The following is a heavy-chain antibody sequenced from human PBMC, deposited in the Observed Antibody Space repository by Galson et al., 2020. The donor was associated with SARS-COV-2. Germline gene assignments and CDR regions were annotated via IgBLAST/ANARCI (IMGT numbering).Heavy chain of an antibody. CDR3: VKEADTDAIMG. J-gene: IGHJ4*02. D-gene: IGHD6-25*01. CDR2: ISFDGTKE. CDR1: GFSFSRFG. Sequence: GESLKISCAAAGFSFSRFGMHWIRHVPGKGLEWVAVISFDGTKEYYVDSVKGRFTISRDNSKNTVSLEMSSLRAEDTAVYYCVKEADTDAIMGWGQGAQVIVAS. V-gene: IGHV3-30*18.